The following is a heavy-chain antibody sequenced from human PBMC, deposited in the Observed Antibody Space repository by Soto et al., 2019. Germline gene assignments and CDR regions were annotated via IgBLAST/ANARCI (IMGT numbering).Heavy chain of an antibody. V-gene: IGHV1-69*01. D-gene: IGHD6-19*01. J-gene: IGHJ4*02. CDR1: GGTFSSYA. CDR3: ARGPLRDMAVAGHFDY. CDR2: IIPIFGTA. Sequence: QVQLVQSGAEVKKPGSSVKVSCKASGGTFSSYAISWVRQAPGQGLEWVGGIIPIFGTANSAQTFQGRVTITADESTRTAYMELSSLRSEDTAVYYCARGPLRDMAVAGHFDYWGQGTLVTVSS.